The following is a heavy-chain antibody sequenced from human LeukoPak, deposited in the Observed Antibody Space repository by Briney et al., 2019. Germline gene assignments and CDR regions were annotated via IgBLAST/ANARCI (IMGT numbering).Heavy chain of an antibody. V-gene: IGHV3-30*18. CDR3: AKEGGVSGSSPFDY. Sequence: GRSLRLSCAASGFTFSSYGMHWVRQAPGKGLEWVAVISYDGSNKYYADSVKGRFTISRDNSKNTLYLQMNSLRAEDTAVYYCAKEGGVSGSSPFDYWGQGTLVTVSS. CDR2: ISYDGSNK. J-gene: IGHJ4*02. CDR1: GFTFSSYG. D-gene: IGHD1-26*01.